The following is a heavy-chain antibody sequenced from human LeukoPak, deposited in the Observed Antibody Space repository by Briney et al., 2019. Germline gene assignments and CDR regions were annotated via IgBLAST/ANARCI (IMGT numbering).Heavy chain of an antibody. CDR3: AKVPQPPRYCSSTSCYSLTWFDP. CDR2: ISAYNGNT. Sequence: ASVKVSCTASGYTFTIYYMHWVRQAPGQGLEWMGWISAYNGNTDYAQKLQGRVTMTTDTSTSTAYMELRSLRSDDTAVYYCAKVPQPPRYCSSTSCYSLTWFDPWGQGTLVTVSS. V-gene: IGHV1-18*04. CDR1: GYTFTIYY. D-gene: IGHD2-2*02. J-gene: IGHJ5*02.